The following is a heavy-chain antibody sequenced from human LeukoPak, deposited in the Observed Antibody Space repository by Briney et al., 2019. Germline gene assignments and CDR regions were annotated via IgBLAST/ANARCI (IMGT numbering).Heavy chain of an antibody. D-gene: IGHD3-22*01. J-gene: IGHJ4*02. V-gene: IGHV4-4*02. CDR1: GGSISSSNW. CDR2: IYHSGST. CDR3: ARQLSYDSSGYYSYYFDY. Sequence: SETLSLTCAVSGGSISSSNWWSWVRQPPGKGLEWIGEIYHSGSTNYNPSLKSRVTISVDKSKNQFSLKLSSVTAADTAVYYCARQLSYDSSGYYSYYFDYWAREPWSPSPQ.